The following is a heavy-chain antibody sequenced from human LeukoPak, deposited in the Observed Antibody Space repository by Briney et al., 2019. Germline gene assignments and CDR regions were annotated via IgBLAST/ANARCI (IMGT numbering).Heavy chain of an antibody. D-gene: IGHD6-13*01. Sequence: ASVKVSCKVSGYSFTEFSMDLVRLAPGKGLEWMGGFDPEDGETIYAQKFQGRVTMTEDTSTDTAYMELSSVTAADTAVYYCQGVRQQRDNVVFLDYWGQGTLVTVSS. CDR2: FDPEDGET. V-gene: IGHV1-24*01. CDR1: GYSFTEFS. CDR3: QGVRQQRDNVVFLDY. J-gene: IGHJ4*02.